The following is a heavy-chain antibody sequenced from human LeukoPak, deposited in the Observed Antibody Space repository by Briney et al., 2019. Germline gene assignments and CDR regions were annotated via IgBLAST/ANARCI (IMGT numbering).Heavy chain of an antibody. CDR3: ANPRILRQRGPKHYYFDY. D-gene: IGHD4-17*01. J-gene: IGHJ4*02. V-gene: IGHV3-23*01. CDR2: MSSSDDGR. CDR1: GFSFSSYA. Sequence: GGSLRLSCATSGFSFSSYAMSWVRQAPGKGLEWVSAMSSSDDGRYYAASVRGRFTISRDTSRSTLYLQMNSLRAEDAAVYYCANPRILRQRGPKHYYFDYWGQGTLVTVSS.